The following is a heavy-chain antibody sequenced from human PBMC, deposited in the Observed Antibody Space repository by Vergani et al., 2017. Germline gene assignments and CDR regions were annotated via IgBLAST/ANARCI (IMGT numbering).Heavy chain of an antibody. D-gene: IGHD5-12*01. J-gene: IGHJ5*01. CDR2: IKSDGSIT. CDR1: GFSFSGYW. Sequence: EVQLVESGGGLIHPGGSLRLSCEGSGFSFSGYWMYWVRQSPEKGLVWVSRIKSDGSITNYADSVKGRFTISRDNAKNTLYLEMNSLRGDDTAIYYCVRARCSGPCFMSNWFDSWVQGALVTVSS. CDR3: VRARCSGPCFMSNWFDS. V-gene: IGHV3-74*01.